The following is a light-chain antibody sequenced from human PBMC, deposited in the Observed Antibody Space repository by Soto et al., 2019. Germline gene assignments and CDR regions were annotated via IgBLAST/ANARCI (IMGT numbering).Light chain of an antibody. J-gene: IGKJ2*01. V-gene: IGKV3-11*01. CDR1: QSVSSY. Sequence: EIVLTQSPATLSLSPGERATLSCRASQSVSSYLAWYQQKPGQAPSLLIYNASNRGTGIPARFSGSGSGTDFTLTISSLEPEDFAVYYCQQRSNWPLYTFGQGTKLEIK. CDR2: NAS. CDR3: QQRSNWPLYT.